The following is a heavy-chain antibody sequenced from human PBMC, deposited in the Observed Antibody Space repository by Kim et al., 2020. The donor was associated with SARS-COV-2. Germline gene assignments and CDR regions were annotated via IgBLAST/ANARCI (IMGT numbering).Heavy chain of an antibody. D-gene: IGHD6-19*01. J-gene: IGHJ4*02. CDR2: INHSGST. CDR1: GGSFSGYY. CDR3: ASSKQWLVNYFDY. Sequence: SETLSLTCAVYGGSFSGYYWSWIRQPPGKGLEWIGEINHSGSTNYNPSLKSRVTISVDTSKNQFSLKLSSVTAADTAVYYCASSKQWLVNYFDYWGQGTLVTVSS. V-gene: IGHV4-34*01.